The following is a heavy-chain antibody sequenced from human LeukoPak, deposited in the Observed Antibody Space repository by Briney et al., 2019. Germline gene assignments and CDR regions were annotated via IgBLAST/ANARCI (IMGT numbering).Heavy chain of an antibody. Sequence: GGSLRLSCAASGFTFSSYAMSWVRQAPGKGLEWVSAISGSGGSTYYADSVKGRFTISRDNAKNSLYLQMNSLRAEDTAVYYCARDLTITMVRGVILGYYYYYGMDVWGQGTTVTVSS. CDR2: ISGSGGST. J-gene: IGHJ6*02. D-gene: IGHD3-10*01. CDR1: GFTFSSYA. CDR3: ARDLTITMVRGVILGYYYYYGMDV. V-gene: IGHV3-23*01.